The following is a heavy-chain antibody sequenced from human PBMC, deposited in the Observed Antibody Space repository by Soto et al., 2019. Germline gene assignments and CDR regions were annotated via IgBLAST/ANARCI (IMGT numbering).Heavy chain of an antibody. CDR1: GFTFSSYA. D-gene: IGHD2-2*01. Sequence: EVQLLESGGGLVQPGGSLRLSCAASGFTFSSYAMSWVRQAPGKGLEWDSAITASGDTTYYADSVKGLFTISRDNSKRMLCLQMNSLRAEDTAVYSCARGRPLRDCSRSSCLGACDILGPGTMVTVSS. V-gene: IGHV3-23*01. J-gene: IGHJ3*02. CDR3: ARGRPLRDCSRSSCLGACDI. CDR2: ITASGDTT.